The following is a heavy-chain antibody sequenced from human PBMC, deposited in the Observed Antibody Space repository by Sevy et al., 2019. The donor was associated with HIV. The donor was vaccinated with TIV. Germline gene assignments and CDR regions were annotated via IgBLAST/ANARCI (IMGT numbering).Heavy chain of an antibody. Sequence: GGSLRLSCAASGFTLSDYYMSWIRQAPGKGLEWVSYISGSGSTIYYADSVKGRFTISRDNAKNSLSLQMNSLRAEDTAVYFCARDHVKDGDLGDYYYYAMDVWGQWTTVTVSS. D-gene: IGHD4-17*01. CDR1: GFTLSDYY. CDR3: ARDHVKDGDLGDYYYYAMDV. CDR2: ISGSGSTI. J-gene: IGHJ6*02. V-gene: IGHV3-11*01.